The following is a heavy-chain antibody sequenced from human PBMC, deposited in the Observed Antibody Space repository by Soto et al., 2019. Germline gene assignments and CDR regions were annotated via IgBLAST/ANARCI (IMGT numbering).Heavy chain of an antibody. D-gene: IGHD3-3*02. CDR1: GFVFSSHW. CDR3: ARPRSMPSSGFDI. Sequence: EVQLVESGGGLVQPGGSLRLSCAASGFVFSSHWIHWVRQAPGQGPVGVSRISTDGSFTSYADFVKGRFTISRDNAKNTLYLQMNSLRAEDTAVYYCARPRSMPSSGFDIWGQGTMVTVSS. V-gene: IGHV3-74*01. CDR2: ISTDGSFT. J-gene: IGHJ3*02.